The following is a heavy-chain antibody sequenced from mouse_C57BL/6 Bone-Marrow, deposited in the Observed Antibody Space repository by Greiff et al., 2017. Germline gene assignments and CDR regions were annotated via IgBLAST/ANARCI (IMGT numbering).Heavy chain of an antibody. V-gene: IGHV1-69*01. D-gene: IGHD1-1*01. J-gene: IGHJ3*01. CDR3: ARGADYYGSSSWLAY. Sequence: VQLQQPGAELVMPGASVKLSCKASGYTFTSYWMHWVKQRPGQGLEWIGEIDPSDSYTNYNQKFKGKSTLTVDKSSSTAYMQLSSLTSEDSAVYYCARGADYYGSSSWLAYWGQGTLVTVSA. CDR1: GYTFTSYW. CDR2: IDPSDSYT.